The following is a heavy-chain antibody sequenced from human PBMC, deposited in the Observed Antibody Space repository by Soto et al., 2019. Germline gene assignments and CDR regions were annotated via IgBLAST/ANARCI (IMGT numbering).Heavy chain of an antibody. Sequence: QVQLQQWGAGLLKPSETLSLTCAVNGGTRSGYYWSWIRQPPGKGLEWIGEIKDGGSPNYSPSLRGRVTISADTSKHQFSLRLNSVTAEDTDVYFCARGQEGIVATHWDQGTLVTVSS. CDR3: ARGQEGIVATH. V-gene: IGHV4-34*01. D-gene: IGHD5-12*01. CDR2: IKDGGSP. J-gene: IGHJ4*02. CDR1: GGTRSGYY.